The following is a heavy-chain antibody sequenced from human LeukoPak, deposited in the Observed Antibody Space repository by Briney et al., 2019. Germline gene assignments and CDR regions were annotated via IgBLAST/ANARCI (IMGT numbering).Heavy chain of an antibody. CDR3: AKDRQLWSSYYFDY. CDR2: ISGSGGST. Sequence: GALRLFCAASGFTFSSYAMSWVRQAPGKGLEWVSAISGSGGSTYYADSVKGRFTISRDNSKNTLYLQMNSLRAEDTAVYYCAKDRQLWSSYYFDYWGQGTLVTISS. D-gene: IGHD5-18*01. J-gene: IGHJ4*02. CDR1: GFTFSSYA. V-gene: IGHV3-23*01.